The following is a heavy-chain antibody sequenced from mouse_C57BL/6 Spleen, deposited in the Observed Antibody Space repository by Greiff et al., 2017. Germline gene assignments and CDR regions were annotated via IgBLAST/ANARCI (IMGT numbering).Heavy chain of an antibody. CDR3: ARGATVDPFAY. D-gene: IGHD1-1*01. Sequence: QVQLQQPGAELVRPGSSVKLSCKASGYTFTSYWMHWVKQRPIQGLEWIGNIDPSDSETHYNQKFKDKATLTVDKSSSTAYMQLSRLTSEDSAVYYCARGATVDPFAYWGQGTLVTVSA. V-gene: IGHV1-52*01. J-gene: IGHJ3*01. CDR2: IDPSDSET. CDR1: GYTFTSYW.